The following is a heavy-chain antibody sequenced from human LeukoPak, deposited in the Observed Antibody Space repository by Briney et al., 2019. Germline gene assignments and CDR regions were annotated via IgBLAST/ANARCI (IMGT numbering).Heavy chain of an antibody. J-gene: IGHJ4*02. CDR3: AKERGRGIEIFAAADNYFDY. CDR2: ISGSGGRI. D-gene: IGHD6-13*01. Sequence: GGSLRLSCAASGFTFSSYAMSWVRQAPGKGLEWVSAISGSGGRIYYGASVKGRFTISRDNSKNTLYLQMNSLRAEDTAVYYCAKERGRGIEIFAAADNYFDYWGQGTLVTVSS. CDR1: GFTFSSYA. V-gene: IGHV3-23*01.